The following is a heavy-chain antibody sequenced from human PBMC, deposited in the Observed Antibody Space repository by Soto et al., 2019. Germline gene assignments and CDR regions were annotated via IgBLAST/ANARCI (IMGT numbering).Heavy chain of an antibody. V-gene: IGHV1-18*01. Sequence: ASVKVSCKASGYTFTSYGISWVRQAPGQGLEWMGWISAYNGNTNYAQKLQGRVTMTTDTSTSTAYMELRSLRSDDPAVYYCAKRRTTGGEPGYFAYGGQGTRVTVPS. D-gene: IGHD3-16*01. CDR2: ISAYNGNT. CDR3: AKRRTTGGEPGYFAY. CDR1: GYTFTSYG. J-gene: IGHJ4*02.